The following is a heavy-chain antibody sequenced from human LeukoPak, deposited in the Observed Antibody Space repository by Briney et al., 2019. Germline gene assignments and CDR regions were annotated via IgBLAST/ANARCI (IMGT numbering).Heavy chain of an antibody. CDR3: ARSGYSSGWYGIDY. CDR1: GYTFTGYY. CDR2: INPNSGGT. J-gene: IGHJ4*02. V-gene: IGHV1-2*06. D-gene: IGHD6-19*01. Sequence: SVKVSCKXSGYTFTGYYMHWVRQTPGQGLEWMGRINPNSGGTNYAQKFQGRVTMTRDTSISTAYMELSRLRSDDTAVYYCARSGYSSGWYGIDYWGQGTLVTVSS.